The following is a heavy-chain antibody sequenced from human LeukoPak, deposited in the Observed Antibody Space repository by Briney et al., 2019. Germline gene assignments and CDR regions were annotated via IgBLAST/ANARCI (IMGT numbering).Heavy chain of an antibody. J-gene: IGHJ6*03. CDR3: ARGYRYCSSTSCPPSYYMDV. V-gene: IGHV3-7*01. CDR1: ACTFSSYW. Sequence: GGSLSLSCAGSACTFSSYWMSWVRQAPGKGPEWVANIKDDGSEKYYLDSVKGRFTISRDNAKNSLYLQMNSLRAEDTAVYYCARGYRYCSSTSCPPSYYMDVWGKGTTVTVSS. CDR2: IKDDGSEK. D-gene: IGHD2-2*01.